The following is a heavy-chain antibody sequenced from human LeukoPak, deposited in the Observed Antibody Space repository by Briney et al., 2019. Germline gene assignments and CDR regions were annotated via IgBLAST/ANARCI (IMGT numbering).Heavy chain of an antibody. Sequence: GASVKVSCKASGGTFSSYAISWVRQAPGQGLEWMGGIIPFFGTANYAQKFQGRVTITADESTSTAYMELSSLRSEDTAVYYCARDRYCSGGSCSYPPGFDYWGQGTLVTASS. D-gene: IGHD2-15*01. CDR1: GGTFSSYA. J-gene: IGHJ4*02. CDR3: ARDRYCSGGSCSYPPGFDY. CDR2: IIPFFGTA. V-gene: IGHV1-69*13.